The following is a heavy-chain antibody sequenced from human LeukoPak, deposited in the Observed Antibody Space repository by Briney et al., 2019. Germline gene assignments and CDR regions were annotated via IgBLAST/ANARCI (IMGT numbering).Heavy chain of an antibody. V-gene: IGHV3-21*01. CDR1: GFTFSSYS. Sequence: GGSLRLSCAASGFTFSSYSMNWVRQAPGKGLEWVPSISSSSSYIYYADSVKGRFTISRDNAKNSLYLQMNSLRAEDTAVYYCARTPGSPSIFGVVIISYYFDYWGQGTLVTVSS. CDR3: ARTPGSPSIFGVVIISYYFDY. J-gene: IGHJ4*02. D-gene: IGHD3-3*01. CDR2: ISSSSSYI.